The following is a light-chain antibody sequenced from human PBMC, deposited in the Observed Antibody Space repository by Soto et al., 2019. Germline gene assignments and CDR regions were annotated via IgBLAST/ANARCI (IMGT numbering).Light chain of an antibody. CDR3: QQYNSYSWT. J-gene: IGKJ1*01. CDR1: QSVSSS. CDR2: GAS. Sequence: EIVMTQSPATLSVSPGERATLSCRASQSVSSSLAWYQQKPGQAPRLLIYGASTRATGIPARFSGSGSGTEFTLTISSLQSDDFATYYCQQYNSYSWTFGQGTKVDIK. V-gene: IGKV3-15*01.